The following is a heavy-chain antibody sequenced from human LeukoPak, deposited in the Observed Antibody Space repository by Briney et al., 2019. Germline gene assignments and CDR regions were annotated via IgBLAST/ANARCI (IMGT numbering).Heavy chain of an antibody. D-gene: IGHD6-6*01. J-gene: IGHJ4*02. Sequence: PGGSLRLSCAASGFTFSSFWMNWVRQVPGRGLQWLANIKEDGSLTTHEESVKGRFTIFRDNVANVLYLQMNSLRVDDTAIYYCARGRPTPGTDFWGQGTLVTVSS. CDR1: GFTFSSFW. CDR3: ARGRPTPGTDF. CDR2: IKEDGSLT. V-gene: IGHV3-7*04.